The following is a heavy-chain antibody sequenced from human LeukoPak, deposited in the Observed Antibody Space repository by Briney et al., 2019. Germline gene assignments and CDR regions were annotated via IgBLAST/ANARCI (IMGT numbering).Heavy chain of an antibody. J-gene: IGHJ4*02. CDR2: IIPIFGTA. D-gene: IGHD3-10*01. CDR1: GGTFSSYA. CDR3: ARDRVVRFGELLKVD. V-gene: IGHV1-69*05. Sequence: SVKVSCKASGGTFSSYAISWVRQAPGQGLEWMGGIIPIFGTANYAQKFQGRVTITTDESTSTAYMELSSLRSEDTAVYYCARDRVVRFGELLKVDWGQGTLVTVSS.